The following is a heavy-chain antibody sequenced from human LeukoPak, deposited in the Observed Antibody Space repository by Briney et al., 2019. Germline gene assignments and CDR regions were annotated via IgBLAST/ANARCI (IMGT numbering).Heavy chain of an antibody. Sequence: ASVKVSCKASGYTFTGYYMHWARQAPGQGLEWMGWINPNSGGTNYAQKFQGRVTMTRDTSISTAYMELSRLRSDDTAVYYCARFLRGGGDAFDIWGQGTMVTVSS. CDR1: GYTFTGYY. CDR3: ARFLRGGGDAFDI. J-gene: IGHJ3*02. V-gene: IGHV1-2*02. D-gene: IGHD3-10*01. CDR2: INPNSGGT.